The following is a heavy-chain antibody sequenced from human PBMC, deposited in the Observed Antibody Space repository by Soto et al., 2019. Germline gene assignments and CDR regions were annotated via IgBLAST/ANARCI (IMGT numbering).Heavy chain of an antibody. Sequence: SETLSLTCAVYGGSFSGYYWSWIRQPPGKGLEWIGEINHSGSTNYNPSLKSRVTISVDTSKNQFSLKLSSVTAADTAVYYCARGGAGYSSSWEPNPYYYYYMDVWGKGTTVTVSS. D-gene: IGHD6-13*01. CDR3: ARGGAGYSSSWEPNPYYYYYMDV. CDR1: GGSFSGYY. J-gene: IGHJ6*03. CDR2: INHSGST. V-gene: IGHV4-34*01.